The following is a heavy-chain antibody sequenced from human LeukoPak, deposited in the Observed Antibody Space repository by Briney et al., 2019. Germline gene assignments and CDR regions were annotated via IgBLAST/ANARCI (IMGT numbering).Heavy chain of an antibody. CDR1: GLTFSSYD. V-gene: IGHV3-13*01. CDR2: IGTAGDT. J-gene: IGHJ4*02. CDR3: AKMSAAAGRSYYFDY. D-gene: IGHD6-13*01. Sequence: GGSLRLSCAASGLTFSSYDMHWVRQATGKGLEWVSAIGTAGDTYYPGSVKGRFTISRDNSKNTLYLQMNSLRAEDTAVYYCAKMSAAAGRSYYFDYWGQGTLVTVSS.